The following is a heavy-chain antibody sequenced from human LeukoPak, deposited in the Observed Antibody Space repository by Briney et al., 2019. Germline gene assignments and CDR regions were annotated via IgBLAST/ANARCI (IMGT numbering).Heavy chain of an antibody. CDR1: GFTFSSYS. Sequence: PGGSLRLSCAASGFTFSSYSMNWVRQAPGKGLEWVSSISSSSSYIYYADSVKGRFTISRDNSKNTLYLQMNSLRAEDTAVYYCARGRTYYDILTGYSYYFDYWGQGTLVTVSS. J-gene: IGHJ4*02. CDR2: ISSSSSYI. D-gene: IGHD3-9*01. V-gene: IGHV3-21*04. CDR3: ARGRTYYDILTGYSYYFDY.